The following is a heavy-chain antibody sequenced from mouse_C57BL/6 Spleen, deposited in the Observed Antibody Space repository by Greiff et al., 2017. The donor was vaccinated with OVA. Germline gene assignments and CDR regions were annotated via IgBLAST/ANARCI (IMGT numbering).Heavy chain of an antibody. CDR3: ARRGLSLFDY. V-gene: IGHV5-6*02. CDR1: GFTFSSYG. J-gene: IGHJ2*01. D-gene: IGHD3-3*01. Sequence: EVKLMESGGDLVKPGGSLKLSCAASGFTFSSYGMSWVRQTPDKRLEWVATISSGGSYTYYPDSVKGRFTISRDNAKNTLYLQMSSLKSEDTAMYYCARRGLSLFDYWGQGTTLTVSS. CDR2: ISSGGSYT.